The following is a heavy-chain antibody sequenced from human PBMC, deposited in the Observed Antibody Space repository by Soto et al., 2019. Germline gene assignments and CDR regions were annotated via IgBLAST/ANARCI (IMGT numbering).Heavy chain of an antibody. J-gene: IGHJ4*02. D-gene: IGHD3-9*01. CDR3: AHIVVAGLGYYFDY. Sequence: QITLKESGPTLVKPTQTLTLTCTFSGFSLSSTRMAVGWIRQPPGKALEWLALIYWDDDKRYSPFLKSRLTITTDTSKTQVVLTMSNIAPVDTARYYCAHIVVAGLGYYFDYWGQGTLVTVSS. CDR1: GFSLSSTRMA. CDR2: IYWDDDK. V-gene: IGHV2-5*02.